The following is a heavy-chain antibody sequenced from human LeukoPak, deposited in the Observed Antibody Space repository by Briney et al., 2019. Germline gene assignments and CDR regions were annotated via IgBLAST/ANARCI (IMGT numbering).Heavy chain of an antibody. CDR2: INHSGST. V-gene: IGHV4-34*01. CDR1: GGSFSGYY. D-gene: IGHD1-1*01. CDR3: ARDVPQLRGYFDY. J-gene: IGHJ4*02. Sequence: SETLSLTCAVYGGSFSGYYWSWIRQPPGKGLEWIGEINHSGSTNYNPSLKSRVTISVDTSKNQFSLKLSSVTAADTAVYYCARDVPQLRGYFDYWGQGTLVTVSS.